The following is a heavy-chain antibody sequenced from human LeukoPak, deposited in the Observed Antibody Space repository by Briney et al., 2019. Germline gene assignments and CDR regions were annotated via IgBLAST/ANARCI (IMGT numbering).Heavy chain of an antibody. CDR1: GGSISSYY. Sequence: PSETLSLTCTVSGGSISSYYWSWIRQPPGKGLEWIGYIYYSGSTNYNPPLKSRVTISVDTSKNQFSLKLSSVTAADTAVYYCARVRYYYDSSGYYLHDAFDIWGQGTMVTVSS. CDR3: ARVRYYYDSSGYYLHDAFDI. CDR2: IYYSGST. V-gene: IGHV4-59*01. J-gene: IGHJ3*02. D-gene: IGHD3-22*01.